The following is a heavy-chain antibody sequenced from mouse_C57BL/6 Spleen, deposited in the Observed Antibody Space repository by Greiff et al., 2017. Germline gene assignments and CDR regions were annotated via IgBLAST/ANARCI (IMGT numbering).Heavy chain of an antibody. CDR2: ISSGGDYI. CDR3: TRDDYEYYAMDY. CDR1: GFTFSSYA. Sequence: EVKLMESGEGLVKPGGSLKLSCAASGFTFSSYAMSWVRQTPEKRLEWVAYISSGGDYIYYADTVKGRFTISRDNARNTLYLQMSSLKSEDTAMYYCTRDDYEYYAMDYWGQGTSVTVSS. V-gene: IGHV5-9-1*02. D-gene: IGHD2-4*01. J-gene: IGHJ4*01.